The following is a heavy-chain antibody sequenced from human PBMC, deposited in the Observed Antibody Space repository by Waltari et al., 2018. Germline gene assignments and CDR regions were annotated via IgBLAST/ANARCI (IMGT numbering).Heavy chain of an antibody. D-gene: IGHD2-15*01. V-gene: IGHV4-4*02. J-gene: IGHJ4*02. Sequence: QVQLQESGPGLVKPSGTLSLTCAVSGDSMSGIDWWNWVRQPPVKGLELIGQVHRSGRTHYNPSLESRVTVSIETSNKQFSLILTSATAADTAVYYCARDRGRGLYLDSWGQGTLVTVSP. CDR3: ARDRGRGLYLDS. CDR1: GDSMSGIDW. CDR2: VHRSGRT.